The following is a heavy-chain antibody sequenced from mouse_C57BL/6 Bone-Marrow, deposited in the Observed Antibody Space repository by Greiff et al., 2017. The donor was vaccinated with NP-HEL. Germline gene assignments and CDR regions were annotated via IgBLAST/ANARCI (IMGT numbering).Heavy chain of an antibody. J-gene: IGHJ3*01. Sequence: VPLQQSGAELMKPGASVKLSCKATGYTFTGYWIEWVKQRPGHGLEWIGEILPGGGCTNYNEKFKGKATFTADNSSNTAYMQLSSLTTEDSAIYYCARGGVTTVVARTPFAYWGQGTLVTVSA. CDR1: GYTFTGYW. CDR3: ARGGVTTVVARTPFAY. CDR2: ILPGGGCT. V-gene: IGHV1-9*01. D-gene: IGHD1-1*01.